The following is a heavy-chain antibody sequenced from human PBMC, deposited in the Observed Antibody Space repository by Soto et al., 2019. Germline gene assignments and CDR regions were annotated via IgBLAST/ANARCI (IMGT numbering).Heavy chain of an antibody. CDR3: ARMVITLAGESLYNYYGMDV. D-gene: IGHD1-26*01. CDR1: GESFTGYY. Sequence: QVQLQQWGAGLLKPSETLSLTCAVYGESFTGYYWSWIRQPPGKGLEWIGEINPGGSTNYNPSLKSRVTISADTSKNQFSLKVSSVTAADTAVYYCARMVITLAGESLYNYYGMDVWGQGTTVTVSS. J-gene: IGHJ6*02. CDR2: INPGGST. V-gene: IGHV4-34*01.